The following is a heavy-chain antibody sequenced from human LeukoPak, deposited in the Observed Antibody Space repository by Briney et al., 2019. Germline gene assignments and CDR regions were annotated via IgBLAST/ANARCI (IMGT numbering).Heavy chain of an antibody. J-gene: IGHJ4*02. CDR2: ISGSGGST. D-gene: IGHD3-22*01. V-gene: IGHV3-23*01. CDR1: GFTFSTYA. Sequence: GGSLRLSCAASGFTFSTYAMSWVRQAPGKGLEWVSGISGSGGSTFYADSVKGRFTISRDNSKNTLYLQTNSLRAEDTAVYYCAKDRAYYSDSSGYYLVRAYDYWGQGTLVTVSS. CDR3: AKDRAYYSDSSGYYLVRAYDY.